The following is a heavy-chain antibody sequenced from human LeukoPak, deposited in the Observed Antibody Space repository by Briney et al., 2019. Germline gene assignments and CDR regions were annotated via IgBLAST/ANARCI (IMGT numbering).Heavy chain of an antibody. Sequence: SVKVSCKASGGALSSSAVSWLRLAPGQGLEWLGGIIPIYDSADDAQRFQGRVKISTDESTSTLFLELSSLTPEDTAVYYCARAWSGILAYDAFDIWGQGTMIIVSS. J-gene: IGHJ3*02. D-gene: IGHD3-3*01. V-gene: IGHV1-69*05. CDR3: ARAWSGILAYDAFDI. CDR1: GGALSSSA. CDR2: IIPIYDSA.